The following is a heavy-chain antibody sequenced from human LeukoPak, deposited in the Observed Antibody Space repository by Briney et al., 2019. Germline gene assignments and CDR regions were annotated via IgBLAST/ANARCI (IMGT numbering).Heavy chain of an antibody. V-gene: IGHV3-30-3*01. CDR1: GFPFTDYV. Sequence: GGSLRLSCTVSGFPFTDYVIHWVRQAPGKGLEWVAVTSADESIKIYNDSVRGRFTISRDNSKNIQYLQMNSVRVEDTAVYYCARDPVLGAPDYLDYWGRGTLVTVSS. D-gene: IGHD1-26*01. J-gene: IGHJ4*02. CDR2: TSADESIK. CDR3: ARDPVLGAPDYLDY.